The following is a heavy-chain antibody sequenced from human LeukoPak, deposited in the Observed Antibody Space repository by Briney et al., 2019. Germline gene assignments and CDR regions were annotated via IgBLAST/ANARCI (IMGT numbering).Heavy chain of an antibody. CDR1: GFTFSSYG. CDR3: AKVVVVAATFHY. CDR2: IRYDGSNK. Sequence: PGGSLRLSCAASGFTFSSYGMHWVRQAPGKGLEWVAFIRYDGSNKYYEDSVKGRFTISRDNSKNTLYLQMNSLRAEDTAVYYCAKVVVVAATFHYWGQGTLVTVSS. J-gene: IGHJ4*02. D-gene: IGHD2-15*01. V-gene: IGHV3-30*02.